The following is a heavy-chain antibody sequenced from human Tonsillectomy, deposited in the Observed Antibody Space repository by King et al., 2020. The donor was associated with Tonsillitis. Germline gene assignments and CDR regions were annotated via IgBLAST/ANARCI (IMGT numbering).Heavy chain of an antibody. Sequence: VQLVESGGGLVKPGGSLRLSCAASGFTFNNAWMSWVRQAPGKGLEWVGRIKSAADGGTTGYAAPVKGRFTISRDDSENTLYLQMNRLQTEDTAVYYCAAGGAAAGRWYFDYWGQGTLVTVSS. J-gene: IGHJ4*02. V-gene: IGHV3-15*01. D-gene: IGHD6-13*01. CDR1: GFTFNNAW. CDR3: AAGGAAAGRWYFDY. CDR2: IKSAADGGTT.